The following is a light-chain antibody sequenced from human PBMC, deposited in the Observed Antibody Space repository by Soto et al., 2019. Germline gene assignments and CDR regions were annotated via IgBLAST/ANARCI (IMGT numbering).Light chain of an antibody. J-gene: IGKJ1*01. Sequence: DIQMTQSPSSLSASVGDRVTITCQASQDNSNYFNWYQQKPGKAPKLLIYAASNLETGVPSRVSGSGSGTDFTFTISSLQPEDIAKYYCQQYDNLPRTFGQGTKVEIK. CDR2: AAS. CDR3: QQYDNLPRT. V-gene: IGKV1-33*01. CDR1: QDNSNY.